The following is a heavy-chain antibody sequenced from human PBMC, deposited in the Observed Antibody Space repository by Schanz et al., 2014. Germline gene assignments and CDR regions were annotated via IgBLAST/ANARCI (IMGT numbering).Heavy chain of an antibody. CDR3: AREMGRRFFDYNYGMDV. CDR1: GGSISSGGYY. Sequence: QVQLQESGPGLVKPSQTLSLTCTVSGGSISSGGYYWSWIRQHPGKGLEWIGEINPNEGIHHNPSLKSRVAISVDMSKNQFSLKMSSLTAADTATYYCAREMGRRFFDYNYGMDVWGQGTSVTVS. CDR2: INPNEGI. J-gene: IGHJ6*02. V-gene: IGHV4-31*03. D-gene: IGHD3-3*01.